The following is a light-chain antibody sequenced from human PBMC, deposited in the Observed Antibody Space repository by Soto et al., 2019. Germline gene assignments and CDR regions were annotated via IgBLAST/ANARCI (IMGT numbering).Light chain of an antibody. CDR2: AAS. Sequence: DIQMTQSPSSLSASVGDRVTITCRASQSISSYLNWYQQKPGKAPKLLIYAASSLQSGVPSRFSGSGSGIDFALIISSLQPQDFATYYCQQSYSTPRTFGQGTKVEIK. CDR3: QQSYSTPRT. J-gene: IGKJ1*01. CDR1: QSISSY. V-gene: IGKV1-39*01.